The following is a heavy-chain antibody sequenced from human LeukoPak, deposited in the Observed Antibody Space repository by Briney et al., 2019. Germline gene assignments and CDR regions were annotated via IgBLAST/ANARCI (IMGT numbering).Heavy chain of an antibody. CDR1: GYTFTSHY. V-gene: IGHV1-46*01. J-gene: IGHJ4*02. D-gene: IGHD6-13*01. CDR3: ARDEVAGVYYFDY. CDR2: INPSGGST. Sequence: ASVKVSCKASGYTFTSHYMHWVRQAPGQGLEWMGIINPSGGSTNYAQKFQGRLIMTGDTSTGTVYMELSSLRSEDTAVYYCARDEVAGVYYFDYWGQGTLVTVPS.